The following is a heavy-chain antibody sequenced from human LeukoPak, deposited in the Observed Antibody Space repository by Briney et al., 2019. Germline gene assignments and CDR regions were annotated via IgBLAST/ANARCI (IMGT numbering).Heavy chain of an antibody. Sequence: GGSLRLSCAASGFTFSSYAMSWVRQAPGKGLEWVSAISGSGNSTYYADSVKGRFTISRDNSKNTVYVQMNSLRAEDTAVYYCAKAGRIVIVTAINYFDYWGQGTLVTVSS. CDR3: AKAGRIVIVTAINYFDY. J-gene: IGHJ4*02. CDR2: ISGSGNST. D-gene: IGHD2-21*02. CDR1: GFTFSSYA. V-gene: IGHV3-23*01.